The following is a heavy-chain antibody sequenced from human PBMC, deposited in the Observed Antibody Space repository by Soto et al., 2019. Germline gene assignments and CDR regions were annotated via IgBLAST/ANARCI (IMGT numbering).Heavy chain of an antibody. Sequence: EVQLVESGGGLVQPGRSLRLSCVGSGFRFDDHAMHWVRQTPGKGLEWVSGLGWNSGGIDYADCVKGRFTISRDNAKNSLYIQMSSLRPKDTALYFWAWLRYSSERGNFDYWGQGTLVTVSS. V-gene: IGHV3-9*01. D-gene: IGHD3-22*01. CDR2: LGWNSGGI. J-gene: IGHJ4*02. CDR1: GFRFDDHA. CDR3: AWLRYSSERGNFDY.